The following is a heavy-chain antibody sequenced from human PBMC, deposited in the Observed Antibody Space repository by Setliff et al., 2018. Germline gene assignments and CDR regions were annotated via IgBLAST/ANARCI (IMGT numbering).Heavy chain of an antibody. V-gene: IGHV1-18*01. D-gene: IGHD2-8*01. CDR2: IFPKTGNT. CDR1: GYTFSDYG. Sequence: ASVKVSCKASGYTFSDYGITWVRQAPGQGLEWMGWIFPKTGNTNYAHKPQGRVSMTTDTSTGTAYMELRSLRSDDTAVYYCSRLVRFCTTSTCQGASASEHWGQGTLVTVSS. CDR3: SRLVRFCTTSTCQGASASEH. J-gene: IGHJ4*02.